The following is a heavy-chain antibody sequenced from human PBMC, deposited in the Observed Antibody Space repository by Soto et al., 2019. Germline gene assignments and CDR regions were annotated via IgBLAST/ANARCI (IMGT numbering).Heavy chain of an antibody. V-gene: IGHV1-2*02. Sequence: ASVKVSCKASGYTFSDYYIHWVRQAPGQGLEWMGWINPNSGGTKYAPKFQGGVTMTRDTSITTAYMELSSATAADTAVYYCAREGGTAALHWFDPWGQGTLVTVSS. D-gene: IGHD6-6*01. CDR3: AREGGTAALHWFDP. J-gene: IGHJ5*02. CDR2: INPNSGGT. CDR1: GYTFSDYY.